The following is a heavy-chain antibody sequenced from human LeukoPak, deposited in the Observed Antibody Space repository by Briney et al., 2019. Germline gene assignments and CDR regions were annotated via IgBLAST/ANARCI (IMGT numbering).Heavy chain of an antibody. CDR2: ICGSGGCT. V-gene: IGHV3-23*01. D-gene: IGHD6-19*01. Sequence: GGSLRLSCEASGFTFNTYAIYWVRQAPGKGLEWVSGICGSGGCTYYADSVKGRFTISRDNSKNTVYLQMNSLTADDTAVCYCAKTTVGYSSGRYPGWPADCWGQGTLVTVSS. J-gene: IGHJ4*02. CDR1: GFTFNTYA. CDR3: AKTTVGYSSGRYPGWPADC.